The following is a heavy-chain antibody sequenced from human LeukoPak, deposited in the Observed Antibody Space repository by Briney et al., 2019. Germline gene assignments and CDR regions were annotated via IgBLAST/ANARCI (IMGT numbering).Heavy chain of an antibody. CDR2: IDSDETNT. V-gene: IGHV3-74*01. J-gene: IGHJ2*01. D-gene: IGHD1-26*01. CDR3: VREGATSYWYFDL. Sequence: GGSLRLSCAASGFTFSSYEMNWVRQAPGKGLVWVSRIDSDETNTYYADSVKGRFTISRDNAKNTLYLQINSLRAEDTAVYYCVREGATSYWYFDLWGRGTLGPVSS. CDR1: GFTFSSYE.